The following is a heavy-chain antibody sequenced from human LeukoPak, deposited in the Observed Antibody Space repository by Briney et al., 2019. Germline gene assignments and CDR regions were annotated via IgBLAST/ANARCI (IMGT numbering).Heavy chain of an antibody. CDR2: ITSNGGST. Sequence: AGGSLRLSCAASGFTFSNYAMNWVRQAPGEGLEWVSTITSNGGSTYYADSVEGRFTISRDNSKNTLYLHMNSVRAEDTAVHYCAKGGCSASCYSTYWAQGTLVTVSS. D-gene: IGHD2-2*02. CDR3: AKGGCSASCYSTY. J-gene: IGHJ4*02. CDR1: GFTFSNYA. V-gene: IGHV3-23*01.